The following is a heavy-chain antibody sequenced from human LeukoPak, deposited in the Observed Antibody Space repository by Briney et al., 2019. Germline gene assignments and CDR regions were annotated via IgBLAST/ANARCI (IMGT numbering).Heavy chain of an antibody. CDR3: AKGGPFSTSSQKYFDP. CDR2: ISGSGGEI. V-gene: IGHV3-23*01. Sequence: GGTLRLSCAASGFTFSSYGMTWVRQAPGKELEWVSSISGSGGEIHYADSVKGRFTISRDNSKNTVYLQMNSLRDEDTAVFYCAKGGPFSTSSQKYFDPWGQGSLVVVS. CDR1: GFTFSSYG. J-gene: IGHJ5*02. D-gene: IGHD6-6*01.